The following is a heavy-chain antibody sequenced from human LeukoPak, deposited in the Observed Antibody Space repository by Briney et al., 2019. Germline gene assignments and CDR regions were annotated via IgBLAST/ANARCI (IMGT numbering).Heavy chain of an antibody. CDR1: GDSVTSGGYY. D-gene: IGHD2-21*02. Sequence: SETLSLTCAVSGDSVTSGGYYWTWIRHHPGKGLEWIGYTSNSGTTSYNPSLKSRVSISVDTSDNQFSLRLTSVTAADTAVYYCARDVVVTSSPDALDIWGQGTMVTVSS. CDR2: TSNSGTT. CDR3: ARDVVVTSSPDALDI. J-gene: IGHJ3*02. V-gene: IGHV4-31*11.